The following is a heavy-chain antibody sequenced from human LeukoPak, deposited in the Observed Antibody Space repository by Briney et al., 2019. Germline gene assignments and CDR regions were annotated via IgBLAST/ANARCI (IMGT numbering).Heavy chain of an antibody. J-gene: IGHJ6*02. V-gene: IGHV1-8*01. CDR2: MNPNSGNT. CDR1: GYTFTSYD. D-gene: IGHD1-26*01. Sequence: ASVKVSCKASGYTFTSYDINWVRQATGQGLEWMGSMNPNSGNTGYAQKFQGRVTMTRNTSISTAYMELSSLRSEDTAVYYCARAALDGGSSYYYYYGMDVWGQGTTVTVSS. CDR3: ARAALDGGSSYYYYYGMDV.